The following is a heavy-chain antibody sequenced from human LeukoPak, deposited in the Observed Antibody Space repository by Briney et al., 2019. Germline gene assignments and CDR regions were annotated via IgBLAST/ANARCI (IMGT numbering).Heavy chain of an antibody. Sequence: PSETLSLTCTVSGGSISSSAYYWGWIRQPPGKGLEWIGSMFYSGSTYYNPSLKSRVTISVDTSKNQFSLKLSSVTAADTAVYYCARGGVGIAVAGWDFDYWGQGTLVTVSS. CDR3: ARGGVGIAVAGWDFDY. J-gene: IGHJ4*02. CDR2: MFYSGST. V-gene: IGHV4-39*01. D-gene: IGHD6-19*01. CDR1: GGSISSSAYY.